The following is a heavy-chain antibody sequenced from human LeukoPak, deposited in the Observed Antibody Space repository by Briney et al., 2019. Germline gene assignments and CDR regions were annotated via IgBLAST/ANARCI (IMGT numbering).Heavy chain of an antibody. Sequence: PGGSLRLSCGASGFVFDTHDMHWVRQAPGKGLEWVAYIRSDGYHTYYADSVKGRFTITRDNSKNTMYLQMNSLRLGDMAVYYCAKPSGSGIDYWGRGIRVTVSS. CDR1: GFVFDTHD. CDR3: AKPSGSGIDY. D-gene: IGHD1-26*01. V-gene: IGHV3-30*02. CDR2: IRSDGYHT. J-gene: IGHJ4*01.